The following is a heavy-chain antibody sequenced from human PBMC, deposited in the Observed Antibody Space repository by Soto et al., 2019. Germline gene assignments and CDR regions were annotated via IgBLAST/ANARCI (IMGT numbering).Heavy chain of an antibody. D-gene: IGHD5-18*01. Sequence: VGSLRLSCAASGFIFSDYYMNWIRQAPGKGLEWVSYISSGGSAMYYADSVKGRFTISRDNAKNSVYLEMNSLRAADTAVYYCARDVGVDTNMRHYYYGMDVWGQGTTVTVSS. J-gene: IGHJ6*02. V-gene: IGHV3-11*01. CDR1: GFIFSDYY. CDR3: ARDVGVDTNMRHYYYGMDV. CDR2: ISSGGSAM.